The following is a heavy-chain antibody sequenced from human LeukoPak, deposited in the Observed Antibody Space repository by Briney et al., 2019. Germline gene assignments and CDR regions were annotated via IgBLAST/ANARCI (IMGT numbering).Heavy chain of an antibody. D-gene: IGHD3-16*02. V-gene: IGHV3-43*02. CDR3: AKDTQGQNYDYVWGSYLRY. CDR1: GFTFSAYA. J-gene: IGHJ4*02. CDR2: ISGDGGST. Sequence: PGGSLRLSCEASGFTFSAYAMHWVRQAPGKGLEWVSLISGDGGSTYYADSVKGRFTISRDNSKNSLYLQMNSLRTEDTALYYCAKDTQGQNYDYVWGSYLRYWGQGTLVTVSS.